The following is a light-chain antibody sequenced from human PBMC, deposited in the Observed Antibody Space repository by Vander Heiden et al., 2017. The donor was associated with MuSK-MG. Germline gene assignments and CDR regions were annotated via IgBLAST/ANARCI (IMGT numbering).Light chain of an antibody. CDR2: GAS. J-gene: IGKJ1*01. CDR3: QQDGSSPRT. V-gene: IGKV3-20*01. CDR1: QSVSSSY. Sequence: EIVLTQSPGTLSLSPGERATPSCRASQSVSSSYLAWYQQKPGQAPRLLIYGASSRATGIPDRFSGSGSGTDFTLTISRLEPEDFAVYYCQQDGSSPRTFGQGTKVEIK.